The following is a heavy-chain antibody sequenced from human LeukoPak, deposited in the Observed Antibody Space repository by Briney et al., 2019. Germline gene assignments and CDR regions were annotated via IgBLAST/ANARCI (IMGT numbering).Heavy chain of an antibody. V-gene: IGHV1-2*02. CDR1: GYTFTGYH. Sequence: ASVKVSCKASGYTFTGYHMHWVRQAPGQGLEWMGWINPNSGGTNYAQKFQGRVTMTRDTSISTAYMELSRLRSDDTAVYYCARARSKFSSGWYHMDVWGKGTTVTISS. CDR2: INPNSGGT. D-gene: IGHD6-19*01. J-gene: IGHJ6*03. CDR3: ARARSKFSSGWYHMDV.